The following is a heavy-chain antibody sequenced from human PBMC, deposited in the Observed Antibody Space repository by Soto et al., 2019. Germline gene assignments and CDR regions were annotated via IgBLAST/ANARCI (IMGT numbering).Heavy chain of an antibody. CDR3: ARESEYYDYVGGSYRPRWFDP. Sequence: QVQLVQSGAEVKKPGSSVKVSCKAYGGTFSSYAISWVRQAPGQGLEWMGGIITIFGTANYAQKFQGRVTITADESTSTAYMELSSLRSEETAVYYCARESEYYDYVGGSYRPRWFDPWGQGTLVTVSS. J-gene: IGHJ5*02. CDR2: IITIFGTA. V-gene: IGHV1-69*01. CDR1: GGTFSSYA. D-gene: IGHD3-16*02.